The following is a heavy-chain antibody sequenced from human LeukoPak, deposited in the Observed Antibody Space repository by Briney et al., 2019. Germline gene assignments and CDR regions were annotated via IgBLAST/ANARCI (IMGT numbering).Heavy chain of an antibody. V-gene: IGHV4-59*01. CDR2: IHYRGST. CDR1: XGXXXSXY. CDR3: ARSGGDRVEMPTIIDY. D-gene: IGHD5-24*01. Sequence: SETLSLTCTVSXGXXXSXYXTXIRQPXXXXXXWIXYIHYRGSTNYNASPKSRVTILVDTSKNQFSLKLSSVTAADTAVYYCARSGGDRVEMPTIIDYWGQGTLVTVSS. J-gene: IGHJ4*02.